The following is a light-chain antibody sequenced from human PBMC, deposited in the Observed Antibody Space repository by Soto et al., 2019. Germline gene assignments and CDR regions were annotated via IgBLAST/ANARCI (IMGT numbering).Light chain of an antibody. V-gene: IGKV3-15*01. CDR1: QSVSSN. J-gene: IGKJ1*01. CDR3: QQYNNLPLT. Sequence: EIVMTQSPATLSMSPGERATLSCRASQSVSSNLAWYQQKPVQAPRLLIYGASTRAAGISARFSGSGSGTEFTLTISSLQSEDFAVYYCQQYNNLPLTFGQGTKVDIK. CDR2: GAS.